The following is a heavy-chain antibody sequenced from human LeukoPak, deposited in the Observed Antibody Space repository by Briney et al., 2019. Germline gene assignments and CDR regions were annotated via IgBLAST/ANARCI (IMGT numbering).Heavy chain of an antibody. V-gene: IGHV4-59*01. D-gene: IGHD2-15*01. J-gene: IGHJ4*02. Sequence: PSETLSLTCSVSGGSINNYYWGWIRRPPGRGLEYIGHIYYTGKTDYNPSFKSRVTMSVDTSKNQLSLKLHFLTAADTAVYYCARWDCSSGTCYYLDHWGQGTLVIVSS. CDR2: IYYTGKT. CDR3: ARWDCSSGTCYYLDH. CDR1: GGSINNYY.